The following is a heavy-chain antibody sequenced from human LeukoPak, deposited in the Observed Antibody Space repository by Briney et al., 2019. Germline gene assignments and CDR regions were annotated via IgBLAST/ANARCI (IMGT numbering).Heavy chain of an antibody. Sequence: SQTLSLTCTVSGGSISSGSYYWSWIRQPAGKGLEWIGRIYTSGSTNYNPSLKSRVTISVDTSKNQFSLKLSSVTAADTAVYYCARTTVTVGASWFDPWGQGTLVTVSS. CDR2: IYTSGST. J-gene: IGHJ5*02. CDR1: GGSISSGSYY. D-gene: IGHD1-26*01. CDR3: ARTTVTVGASWFDP. V-gene: IGHV4-61*02.